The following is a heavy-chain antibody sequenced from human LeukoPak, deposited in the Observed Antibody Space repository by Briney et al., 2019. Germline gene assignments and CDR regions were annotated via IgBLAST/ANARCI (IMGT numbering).Heavy chain of an antibody. V-gene: IGHV1-58*01. J-gene: IGHJ5*02. CDR3: AAPYSTRWFDL. D-gene: IGHD6-13*01. CDR2: IVVGSNNT. CDR1: GFPLSSSA. Sequence: GTSVKVSYKASGFPLSSSAVQWVRQAGGQRLERIGWIVVGSNNTNYAQKFQERVTITRDMSTSTAYMELSSLRSEDTAVYYCAAPYSTRWFDLWGRGTLVTVSS.